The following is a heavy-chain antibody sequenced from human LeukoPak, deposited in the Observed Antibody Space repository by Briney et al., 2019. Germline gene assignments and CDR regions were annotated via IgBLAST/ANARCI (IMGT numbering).Heavy chain of an antibody. CDR2: ISHTVGRP. CDR1: GLSFSAYY. V-gene: IGHV3-23*01. J-gene: IGHJ6*03. D-gene: IGHD2-15*01. CDR3: AKNADRGAYCRGGSCYTYYYYYMDV. Sequence: GRSRTLSCALSGLSFSAYYISWIRQVPGKGREWVSSISHTVGRPYYAGSVKGRFTISRDNSKNTLYLPMNSLTVEDTAIYYCAKNADRGAYCRGGSCYTYYYYYMDVWGTGTTVTISS.